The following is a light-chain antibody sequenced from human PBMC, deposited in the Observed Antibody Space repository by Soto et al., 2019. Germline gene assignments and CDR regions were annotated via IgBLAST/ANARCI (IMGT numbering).Light chain of an antibody. J-gene: IGLJ1*01. CDR2: EGS. V-gene: IGLV2-23*01. Sequence: QSALTQPASVSGSPGQSITISCTGTSSDVGSYNLVSWYQQHPGKAPKLMIYEGSKRPSGVSNRFSGSKSGNTASLTISGLQAEDEADYYCCSYAGFSRVFGTGTKLTVL. CDR1: SSDVGSYNL. CDR3: CSYAGFSRV.